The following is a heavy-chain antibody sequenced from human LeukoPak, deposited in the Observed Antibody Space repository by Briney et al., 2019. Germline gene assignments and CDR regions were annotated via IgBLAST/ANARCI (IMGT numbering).Heavy chain of an antibody. J-gene: IGHJ5*02. CDR3: AREGSNWFDP. CDR1: GGSISSGSYY. Sequence: SETLSLTCTVSGGSISSGSYYWSWIRQPAGKGLEWIGRIYTSGSTNYNPSLKSRVTISVDTSKNQFSLKPSSVTAADTAVYYCAREGSNWFDPWGQGTLVTVSS. V-gene: IGHV4-61*02. CDR2: IYTSGST. D-gene: IGHD6-6*01.